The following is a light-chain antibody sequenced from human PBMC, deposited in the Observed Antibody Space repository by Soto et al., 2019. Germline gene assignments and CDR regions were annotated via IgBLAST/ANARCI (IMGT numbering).Light chain of an antibody. CDR3: QQYNNGPLT. V-gene: IGKV3D-15*01. CDR1: QSVEND. Sequence: EIVMTQSPATLSVSPGDRATLSCRASQSVENDLAWYQQKPGQPPRLLIYDASTRATGIPARFSGSQAGTEFTLTISSLLSEDFAVYFCQQYNNGPLTFGGGTKAETK. J-gene: IGKJ4*01. CDR2: DAS.